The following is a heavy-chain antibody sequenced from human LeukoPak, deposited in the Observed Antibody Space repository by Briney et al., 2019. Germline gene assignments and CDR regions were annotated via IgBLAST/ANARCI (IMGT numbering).Heavy chain of an antibody. CDR1: GFTFDDYA. J-gene: IGHJ3*02. Sequence: GGSLRLSCAASGFTFDDYAIHWVRQAPGKGLEWVSGISWNGAKIVYADSVKGRFTISRANAKNSLYLQMDSLGTEDTALYYCEKKTHSTMVPGYAFDIWGQGTMVTVSS. CDR3: EKKTHSTMVPGYAFDI. D-gene: IGHD2-8*01. V-gene: IGHV3-9*01. CDR2: ISWNGAKI.